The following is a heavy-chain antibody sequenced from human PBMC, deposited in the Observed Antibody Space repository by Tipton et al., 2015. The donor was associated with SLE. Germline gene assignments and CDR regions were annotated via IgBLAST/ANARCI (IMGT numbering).Heavy chain of an antibody. CDR2: ISGSGGST. V-gene: IGHV3-23*01. Sequence: SLRLSCAASGFTFSSYAMSWVRQAPGKGLEWVSAISGSGGSTYYADSVKGRFTISRDNSKNTRYLQMNSLRAEDTAVYYCAKGPAWFGESQAWGQGTLVAVSS. D-gene: IGHD3-10*01. J-gene: IGHJ5*02. CDR3: AKGPAWFGESQA. CDR1: GFTFSSYA.